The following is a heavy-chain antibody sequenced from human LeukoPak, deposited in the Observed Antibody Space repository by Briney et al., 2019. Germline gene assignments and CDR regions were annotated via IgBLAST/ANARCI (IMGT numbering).Heavy chain of an antibody. CDR2: ISAYTGNT. J-gene: IGHJ6*02. CDR3: ASSYSSSSYGMDV. CDR1: GYTFTNYG. V-gene: IGHV1-18*01. Sequence: ASVKVSCKASGYTFTNYGLSWVRQAPGQGLEWMGWISAYTGNTNYAQKFQGRVTMTRDTSTSTVYMELSSLRSEDTAVYYCASSYSSSSYGMDVWGQGTTVTVSS. D-gene: IGHD6-19*01.